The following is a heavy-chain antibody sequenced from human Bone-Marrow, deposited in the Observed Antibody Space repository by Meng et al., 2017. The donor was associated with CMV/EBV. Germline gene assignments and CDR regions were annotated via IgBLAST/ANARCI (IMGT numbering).Heavy chain of an antibody. CDR3: ARASLAAADY. Sequence: QLQLQGSGPGLVKPAETLSLTCTVSGGSISSSSYYWGWIRQPPGKGLEWIGSIYYSGSTYYNPSLKSRVTISVDTSKSQFSLKLSSVTAADTAVYYCARASLAAADYWGQGTLVTVSS. V-gene: IGHV4-39*07. J-gene: IGHJ4*02. D-gene: IGHD6-13*01. CDR1: GGSISSSSYY. CDR2: IYYSGST.